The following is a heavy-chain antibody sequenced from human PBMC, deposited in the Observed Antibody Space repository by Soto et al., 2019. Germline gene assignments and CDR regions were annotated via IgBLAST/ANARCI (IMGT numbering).Heavy chain of an antibody. CDR2: IYHSGST. CDR3: ARNYYDSSGYSRGYNWFDP. J-gene: IGHJ5*02. CDR1: GGSISSGGYS. V-gene: IGHV4-30-2*01. Sequence: SETLSLTCAVSGGSISSGGYSWSWIRQPPGKGLEWIGYIYHSGSTYHNPSLKSRVTISVDRSKNQFSLKLSSVTAADTAVYYCARNYYDSSGYSRGYNWFDPWGQGTLVTVSS. D-gene: IGHD3-22*01.